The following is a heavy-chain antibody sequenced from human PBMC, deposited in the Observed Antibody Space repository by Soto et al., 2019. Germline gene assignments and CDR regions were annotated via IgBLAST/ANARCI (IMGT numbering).Heavy chain of an antibody. CDR3: AGFSSGTYLFGL. CDR1: DGSISSYY. Sequence: SETLPLTCTVSDGSISSYYWSWIRQPPGKGLEWIGYIYGTGTTNYAPSLKNRVTMSLHTSKNQFSLTLSSVTAADTAMYYCAGFSSGTYLFGLWGPGTLVTVSS. V-gene: IGHV4-59*01. D-gene: IGHD1-26*01. CDR2: IYGTGTT. J-gene: IGHJ4*02.